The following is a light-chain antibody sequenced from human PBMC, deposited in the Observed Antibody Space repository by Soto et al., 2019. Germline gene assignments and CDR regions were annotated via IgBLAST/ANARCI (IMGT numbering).Light chain of an antibody. Sequence: EIVMTQSPATLSVSPGERATLSCRASQSVSSNLAWYQQKPGQAPRLLIYGASTRATGIPARFSGSRSGTEFTITIHILQSENFAVYYCQQYNNWPRWTCGKVTNVEI. CDR1: QSVSSN. J-gene: IGKJ1*01. V-gene: IGKV3-15*01. CDR2: GAS. CDR3: QQYNNWPRWT.